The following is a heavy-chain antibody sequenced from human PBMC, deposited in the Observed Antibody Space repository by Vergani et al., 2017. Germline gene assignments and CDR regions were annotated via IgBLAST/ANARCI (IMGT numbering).Heavy chain of an antibody. D-gene: IGHD3-22*01. J-gene: IGHJ4*02. CDR2: ISGSGGST. Sequence: EVQLLESGGGLVQPGGSLRLSCAASGFTFSSYAMSWVRQAPGKGLEWVSGISGSGGSTYYADSVKGRFTISRDNSKNTLYLQMNSLRAEDTAVYYCAKPPSNYYDSSGYYYFDYWGQGTLVTVSS. CDR1: GFTFSSYA. V-gene: IGHV3-23*01. CDR3: AKPPSNYYDSSGYYYFDY.